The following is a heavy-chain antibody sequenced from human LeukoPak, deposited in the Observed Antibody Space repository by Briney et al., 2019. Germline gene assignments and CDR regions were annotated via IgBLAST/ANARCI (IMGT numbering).Heavy chain of an antibody. D-gene: IGHD6-6*01. J-gene: IGHJ4*02. CDR2: IWYDGSNK. CDR1: GFTFSSYG. Sequence: GGSLRLSCAASGFTFSSYGIHWVRQAPGKGLEWVAVIWYDGSNKYYADSVKGRFTISRDNSKNTLYLQMNSLRAEDTAVYYCARVYHSSSGRAIDYWGQGTLVTVSS. V-gene: IGHV3-33*01. CDR3: ARVYHSSSGRAIDY.